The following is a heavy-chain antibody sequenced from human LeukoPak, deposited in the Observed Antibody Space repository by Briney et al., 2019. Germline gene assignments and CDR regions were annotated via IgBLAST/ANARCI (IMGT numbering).Heavy chain of an antibody. V-gene: IGHV4-39*07. CDR2: IYYSGST. J-gene: IGHJ5*02. CDR3: ARGIVQWLVLRFDP. Sequence: PSETLSLTCTVSGGSISSSSYYWGWIRQPPGKGLEWIGSIYYSGSTNYNPSLKSRVTISVDTSKNQFSLKLSSVTAADTAVYYCARGIVQWLVLRFDPWGQGTLVTVSS. D-gene: IGHD6-19*01. CDR1: GGSISSSSYY.